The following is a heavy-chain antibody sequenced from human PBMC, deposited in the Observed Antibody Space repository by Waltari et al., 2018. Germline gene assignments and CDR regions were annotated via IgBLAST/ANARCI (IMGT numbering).Heavy chain of an antibody. CDR1: GGSISRYY. V-gene: IGHV4-59*01. CDR2: IYYSGST. D-gene: IGHD3-22*01. CDR3: ASEEGYSRPFDY. Sequence: QVQLQESGPGLVKPSETLSLTCTVPGGSISRYYWSWIRQPPGKGLEWIGYIYYSGSTNYNPSLKSRVTISVDTSKNQFSLKLSSVTAADTAVYYCASEEGYSRPFDYWGQGTLVTVSS. J-gene: IGHJ4*02.